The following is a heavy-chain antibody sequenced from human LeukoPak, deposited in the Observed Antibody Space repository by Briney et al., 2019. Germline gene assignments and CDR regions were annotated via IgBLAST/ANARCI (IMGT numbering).Heavy chain of an antibody. CDR3: ARDRTFGRGFSGFDY. Sequence: GGSLRLSCAASGFTFSSYSMNWVRQAPGKGLEWVSSISSSSSYIYYADSVKGRFTISRDNAKNSLYLQMNSLRAEDTAVYYCARDRTFGRGFSGFDYWGQGTQVTVSS. CDR2: ISSSSSYI. D-gene: IGHD3-16*01. J-gene: IGHJ4*02. CDR1: GFTFSSYS. V-gene: IGHV3-21*01.